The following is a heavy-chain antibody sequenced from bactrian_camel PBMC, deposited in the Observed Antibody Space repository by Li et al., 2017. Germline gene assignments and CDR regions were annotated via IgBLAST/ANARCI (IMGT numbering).Heavy chain of an antibody. Sequence: VQLVESGGGLVQFGGSLRLSCAASGFTFSSYWMYWVRQDPGKGLEWVSAIKSDGGSTYYVDSVKGRFTISRDNAKNTLYLQLNSLKADDTAMYYCAGDPTGWGLRQYDVWGQGTQVTVS. D-gene: IGHD5*01. CDR2: IKSDGGST. J-gene: IGHJ4*01. CDR3: AGDPTGWGLRQYDV. CDR1: GFTFSSYW. V-gene: IGHV3S1*01.